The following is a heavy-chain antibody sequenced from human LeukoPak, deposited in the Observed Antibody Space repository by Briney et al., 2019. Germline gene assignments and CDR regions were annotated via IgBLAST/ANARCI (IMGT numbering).Heavy chain of an antibody. CDR3: AREGYSSSWYYYY. V-gene: IGHV4-34*01. J-gene: IGHJ4*02. CDR1: GGSFSGYY. Sequence: SETLSPTCAVYGGSFSGYYWSWIRQPPGKGLEWIGEINHSGSTNYNPSLKSRVTISVDTSKNQFSLKLSSVTAADTAVYYCAREGYSSSWYYYYWGQGTLVTVSS. D-gene: IGHD6-13*01. CDR2: INHSGST.